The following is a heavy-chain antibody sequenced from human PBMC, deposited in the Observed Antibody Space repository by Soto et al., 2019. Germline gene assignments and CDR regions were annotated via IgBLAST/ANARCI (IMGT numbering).Heavy chain of an antibody. CDR1: GGSISGSSYS. J-gene: IGHJ3*02. D-gene: IGHD6-19*01. Sequence: AETLSLTCTVSGGSISGSSYSWGWIRQPPGKGLEWIGSIYYSGSTYYNPSLKSRVTISVDTSKNQFSLKLSSVTAADTAVYYCARHRSYSSGWYAFDIWGQGTMVTVSS. CDR3: ARHRSYSSGWYAFDI. V-gene: IGHV4-39*01. CDR2: IYYSGST.